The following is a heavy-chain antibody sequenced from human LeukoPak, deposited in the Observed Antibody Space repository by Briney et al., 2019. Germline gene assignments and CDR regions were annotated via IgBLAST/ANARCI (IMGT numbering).Heavy chain of an antibody. D-gene: IGHD2-2*01. CDR2: IIPIFGTA. J-gene: IGHJ5*02. Sequence: SVKVSCKASGGTFISYAISWVRQAPGQGLEWMGGIIPIFGTANYAQKFQGRVTITADESTSTAYMELSSLRSEDTAVYYCAVGLDIVVVPAAKWFDPWGQGTLVTVSS. V-gene: IGHV1-69*13. CDR1: GGTFISYA. CDR3: AVGLDIVVVPAAKWFDP.